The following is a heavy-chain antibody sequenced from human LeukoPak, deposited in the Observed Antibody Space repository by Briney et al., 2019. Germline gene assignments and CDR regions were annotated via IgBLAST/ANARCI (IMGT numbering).Heavy chain of an antibody. D-gene: IGHD6-13*01. Sequence: GGSLRLSCAASGFTFSSYGMHWVRQAPGKGREWVAFIRYDGSNEYYADSVKGRFTISRDNSKNTLYLQMNSLRAEDTAVYYCAKDWGVAAAGPEGADYWGQGTLVTVSS. CDR1: GFTFSSYG. CDR2: IRYDGSNE. V-gene: IGHV3-30*02. J-gene: IGHJ4*02. CDR3: AKDWGVAAAGPEGADY.